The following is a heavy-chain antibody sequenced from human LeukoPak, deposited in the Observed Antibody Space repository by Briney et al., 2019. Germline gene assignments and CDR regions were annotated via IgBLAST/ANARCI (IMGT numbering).Heavy chain of an antibody. D-gene: IGHD2-2*01. CDR3: AKVSPPRYQLLSYYYYYMDV. CDR2: INGEGNSI. V-gene: IGHV3-74*03. Sequence: SGGSLRLSCAASGFTFSTHWMHWLRQSPSKGLVWLSRINGEGNSITYADSVKGRFTISRDNAKNTLYLQMNSLRAEDTAVYYCAKVSPPRYQLLSYYYYYMDVWGKGTTVTVSS. CDR1: GFTFSTHW. J-gene: IGHJ6*03.